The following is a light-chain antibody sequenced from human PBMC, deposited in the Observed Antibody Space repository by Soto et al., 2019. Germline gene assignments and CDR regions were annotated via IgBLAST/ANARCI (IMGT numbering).Light chain of an antibody. V-gene: IGLV2-14*01. J-gene: IGLJ1*01. CDR2: EVT. CDR3: GSYATCSPYV. CDR1: SSDIGNYNS. Sequence: QSALTQPASVSGSPGQSITIPCTGTSSDIGNYNSVSWYQQHPGKAPKLIIFEVTNRPSGVSDRFSGSKSGNTASLTISGLQADDEAEYYCGSYATCSPYVCVSGTTVTVL.